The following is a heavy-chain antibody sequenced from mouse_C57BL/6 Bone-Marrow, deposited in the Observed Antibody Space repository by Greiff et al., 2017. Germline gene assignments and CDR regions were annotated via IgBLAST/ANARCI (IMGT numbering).Heavy chain of an antibody. CDR2: IDPENGDT. V-gene: IGHV14-4*01. J-gene: IGHJ2*01. CDR3: TTYYSNYYYFDY. Sequence: EVQLQQSGAELVRPGASVKLSCTASGFNIKDDYMHWVQQRPEQGLEWIGWIDPENGDTEYASKFQGKATITADTSSNTAYLQLSSLTSEDTAVYYCTTYYSNYYYFDYWGQGTTLTVSS. CDR1: GFNIKDDY. D-gene: IGHD2-5*01.